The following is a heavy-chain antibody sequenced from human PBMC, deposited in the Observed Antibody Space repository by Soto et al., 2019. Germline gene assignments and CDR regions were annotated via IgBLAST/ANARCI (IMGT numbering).Heavy chain of an antibody. V-gene: IGHV3-23*01. CDR1: GFSFGSHS. J-gene: IGHJ4*02. CDR3: GKDRYSTALEPPYYFEY. CDR2: VGASGTTT. D-gene: IGHD2-8*01. Sequence: PGGSLRLSCAASGFSFGSHSMSWVRQAPGKGVEWVSAVGASGTTTYYADSVKGRFTISRDNSNNILYLQMNSLRVEDTAIYYVGKDRYSTALEPPYYFEYWCLGALVTVSS.